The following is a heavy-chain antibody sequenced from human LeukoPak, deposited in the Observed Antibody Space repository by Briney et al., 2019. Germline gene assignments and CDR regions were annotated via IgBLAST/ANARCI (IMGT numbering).Heavy chain of an antibody. CDR3: AREIYGRFDY. J-gene: IGHJ4*02. Sequence: ASVKVSCKASGYTLTSYGISWVRQAPGQGLECMGWINPYSGNTNYALKVQGRVTKTTDTSPSTAYLELRSLRSDDTAIYYCAREIYGRFDYWGQGTLVSVSS. D-gene: IGHD4-17*01. V-gene: IGHV1-18*01. CDR2: INPYSGNT. CDR1: GYTLTSYG.